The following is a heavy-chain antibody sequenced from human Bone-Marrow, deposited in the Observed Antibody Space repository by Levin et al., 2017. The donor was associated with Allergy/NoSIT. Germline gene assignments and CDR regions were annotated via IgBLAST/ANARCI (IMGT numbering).Heavy chain of an antibody. J-gene: IGHJ3*02. CDR1: GYILRTYS. D-gene: IGHD4-17*01. Sequence: KPGGSLRLSCAASGYILRTYSLMWLRQAPGKGLEWVSFISSSGDYIYYADSLKGRVGISRDDAKNSAVLEMSSLRIEDTAVYYCARESDYGDGIGSFDIWGQGTVVTVSS. CDR3: ARESDYGDGIGSFDI. CDR2: ISSSGDYI. V-gene: IGHV3-21*01.